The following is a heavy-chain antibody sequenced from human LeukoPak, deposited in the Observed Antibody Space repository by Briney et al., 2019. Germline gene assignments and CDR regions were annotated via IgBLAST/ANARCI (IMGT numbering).Heavy chain of an antibody. Sequence: PGRSLRLSCAASGFTFSSYGVHWVRQAPGKGLEWVAVIWYDGSNKYYADSVKGRFTISRDNSKNTLYLQMNSLRAEDTAVYYCAREGYSSSSPSGYYFDYWGQGTLVTVSS. J-gene: IGHJ4*02. CDR1: GFTFSSYG. CDR3: AREGYSSSSPSGYYFDY. V-gene: IGHV3-33*01. D-gene: IGHD6-6*01. CDR2: IWYDGSNK.